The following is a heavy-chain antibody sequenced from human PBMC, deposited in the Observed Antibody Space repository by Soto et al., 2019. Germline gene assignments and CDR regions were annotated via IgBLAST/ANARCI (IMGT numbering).Heavy chain of an antibody. CDR2: IYYSGST. Sequence: SETLSLTCTVSGGSISSSSYYWGWIRQPPGKGLEWIGSIYYSGSTYYNPSLKSRVTISVDTSKNQFSLKLSSVTAADTAVYYCARIPPYSSSWYIGAYYFDYWGQGTLVTVSS. V-gene: IGHV4-39*01. CDR1: GGSISSSSYY. J-gene: IGHJ4*02. D-gene: IGHD6-13*01. CDR3: ARIPPYSSSWYIGAYYFDY.